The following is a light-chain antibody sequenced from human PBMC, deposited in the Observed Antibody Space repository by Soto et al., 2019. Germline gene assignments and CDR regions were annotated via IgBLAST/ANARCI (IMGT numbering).Light chain of an antibody. Sequence: EVVLTQPPGTLSLSPGESATLSCRASQSVSSSYIAWYQQRPGQAPRLLIYGASRRATGIPDRFSGSGSGTDFTLTISRLEPEDLAVYYCQQYDNSVWTFGQGTKVDI. CDR2: GAS. CDR3: QQYDNSVWT. J-gene: IGKJ1*01. V-gene: IGKV3-20*01. CDR1: QSVSSSY.